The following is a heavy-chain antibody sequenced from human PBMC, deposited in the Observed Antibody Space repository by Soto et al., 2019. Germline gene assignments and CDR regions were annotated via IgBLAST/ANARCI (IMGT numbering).Heavy chain of an antibody. V-gene: IGHV3-33*01. D-gene: IGHD3-16*01. CDR3: ARDQGGQSGNFIFDT. CDR1: GFSFSDYV. Sequence: QVQLVESGGGVVQPGRSLRLSCAASGFSFSDYVMHWVRQAPGKGLDWVAVMWYHGRDLFYADSVKGRFTISSDNSKNTLYLQMNSLRAEDTAVYYCARDQGGQSGNFIFDTWGQGTLVTVSS. CDR2: MWYHGRDL. J-gene: IGHJ4*02.